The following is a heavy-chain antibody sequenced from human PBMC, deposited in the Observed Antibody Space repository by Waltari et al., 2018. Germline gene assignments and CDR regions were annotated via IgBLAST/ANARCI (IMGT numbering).Heavy chain of an antibody. Sequence: EVQLLEPGGGFLQPGGSLRLPGVASGFTFSNYAMNWVRQAPGKGLEWVSLLSSTGATTYYADSVKARFTISRDNSKNTLYLEMHSLRVEDTAIYYCAKESDSTGYFDYWGQGTLVTVSS. D-gene: IGHD3-22*01. CDR1: GFTFSNYA. CDR2: LSSTGATT. J-gene: IGHJ4*02. CDR3: AKESDSTGYFDY. V-gene: IGHV3-23*01.